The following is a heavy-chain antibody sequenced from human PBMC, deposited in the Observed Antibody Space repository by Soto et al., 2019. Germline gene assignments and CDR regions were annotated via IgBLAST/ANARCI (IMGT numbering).Heavy chain of an antibody. CDR3: AKETSWNALGLFDY. D-gene: IGHD3-16*01. V-gene: IGHV3-23*01. CDR2: ISNSGGGT. CDR1: GFTFNSYA. Sequence: EVQLLESGGVLVQPGGSLRLSCAASGFTFNSYAMGWVRQAPRKGLEWVSAISNSGGGTYYADSVKGRCTISRDNSKNTLFLQMNSLRAEDTALYYCAKETSWNALGLFDYWGQGTLVTVSS. J-gene: IGHJ4*02.